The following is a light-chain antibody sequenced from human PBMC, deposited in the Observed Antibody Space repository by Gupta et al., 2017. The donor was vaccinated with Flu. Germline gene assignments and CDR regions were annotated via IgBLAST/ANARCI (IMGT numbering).Light chain of an antibody. CDR3: AQWDDILDGPV. CDR2: KDD. Sequence: RVTNSCSGTSSHSGINTVSCSQPFPGAAPKVLIYKDDERPSGAAARFSGTKSGASASLVIDGLQSEDEATYYCAQWDDILDGPVLGGGTRLTVL. V-gene: IGLV1-44*01. CDR1: SSHSGINT. J-gene: IGLJ2*01.